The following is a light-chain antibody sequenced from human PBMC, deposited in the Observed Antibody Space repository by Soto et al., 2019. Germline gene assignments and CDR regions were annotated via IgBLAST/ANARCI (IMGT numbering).Light chain of an antibody. CDR3: QQRSNWPPIT. J-gene: IGKJ5*01. V-gene: IGKV3D-20*02. CDR1: QTFSTSY. CDR2: AAS. Sequence: EIVLTQSPGTLSLSPGERATLSCRASQTFSTSYLAWYQQKPGQAPRLLIYAASTRATGIPDRFSGSGSGTDFTLTISRLEPEDFAVYYCQQRSNWPPITFGQGTRLEIK.